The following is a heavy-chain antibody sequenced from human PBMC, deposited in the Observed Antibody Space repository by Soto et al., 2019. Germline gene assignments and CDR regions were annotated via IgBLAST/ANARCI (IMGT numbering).Heavy chain of an antibody. J-gene: IGHJ4*02. D-gene: IGHD2-15*01. CDR1: GFTFSSYA. V-gene: IGHV3-23*01. CDR2: ISGSGGST. CDR3: AKVVVASISFFDY. Sequence: VQLLESGGGLVQPGGSLRLSCAASGFTFSSYAMSWVRQAPGKGLEWVSAISGSGGSTYYADSVKGRFTISRDNSKNTLFLQMNSLRADDTAVYYCAKVVVASISFFDYWGQGTLVTVSS.